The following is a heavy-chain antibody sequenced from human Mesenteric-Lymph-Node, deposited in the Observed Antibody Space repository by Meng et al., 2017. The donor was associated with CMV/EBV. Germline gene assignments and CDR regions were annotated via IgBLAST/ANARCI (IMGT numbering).Heavy chain of an antibody. CDR1: GYTFTDFY. D-gene: IGHD2/OR15-2a*01. J-gene: IGHJ5*02. CDR3: ARDNVNPEGFDP. V-gene: IGHV1-2*06. Sequence: QVQLVQSSAEVGKPGASVIVSCKAFGYTFTDFYIHWVRQAPGQGLEWMGRINPHSGVSNSAQNFQGRVTMTRVTSISTAYMELGRLTSDDTAVYYCARDNVNPEGFDPWGQGTLVTVSS. CDR2: INPHSGVS.